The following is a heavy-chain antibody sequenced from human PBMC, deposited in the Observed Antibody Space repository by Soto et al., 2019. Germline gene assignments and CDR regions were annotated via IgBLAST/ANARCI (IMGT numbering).Heavy chain of an antibody. J-gene: IGHJ4*02. D-gene: IGHD6-6*01. CDR2: INPSGGST. CDR3: ARDGIINLEYSSSFFDY. V-gene: IGHV1-46*03. Sequence: ASVKVSCKASGYTFTSYYMHWVRQAPGQGLEWMGIINPSGGSTSYAQKFQGRVTMTRDTSTSTVYMELSSLRSEDTAVYYCARDGIINLEYSSSFFDYWGQGTLVTVSS. CDR1: GYTFTSYY.